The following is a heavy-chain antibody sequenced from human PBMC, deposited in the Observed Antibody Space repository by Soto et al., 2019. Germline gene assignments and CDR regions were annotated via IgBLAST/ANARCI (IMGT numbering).Heavy chain of an antibody. V-gene: IGHV4-4*02. D-gene: IGHD3-3*01. J-gene: IGHJ3*02. CDR1: GGSINSSNW. CDR3: ARVGEWSGDDAFDI. Sequence: QVQLQESGPGLVKPSGTLSLTCAVSGGSINSSNWWSWVRQPPGKGLGWIGEIYHSGSTNYNPSLXXXVXXSVDKSKNQFSLKLSSVTAADTAVYYCARVGEWSGDDAFDIWGQGTMVTVSS. CDR2: IYHSGST.